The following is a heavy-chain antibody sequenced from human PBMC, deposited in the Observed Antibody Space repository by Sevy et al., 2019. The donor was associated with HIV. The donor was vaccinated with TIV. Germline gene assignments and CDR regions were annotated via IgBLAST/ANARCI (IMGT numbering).Heavy chain of an antibody. D-gene: IGHD3-22*01. J-gene: IGHJ4*02. Sequence: ASVKVSCKVSGYTLTELSMHWVRQAPGKGLEWMGSFDPKYGETIYQQKFQGRVTLTAVTSTDTAYMELSSPRSDDTAVYYCATTKDYYDSSGYPFDYGGQETLATVSS. CDR2: FDPKYGET. CDR3: ATTKDYYDSSGYPFDY. V-gene: IGHV1-24*01. CDR1: GYTLTELS.